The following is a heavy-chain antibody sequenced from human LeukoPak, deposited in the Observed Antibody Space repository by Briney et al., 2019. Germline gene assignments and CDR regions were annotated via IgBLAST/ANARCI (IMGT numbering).Heavy chain of an antibody. CDR3: ARGIAVAGTDY. J-gene: IGHJ4*02. Sequence: YSMNWVRQAPGKGLEWVSSISSSISNIYYADSVKGRFPISRHNPKNSLYLQMNSLRAEDTAVYFCARGIAVAGTDYRGQGTLVTVSS. D-gene: IGHD6-19*01. CDR2: ISSSISNI. V-gene: IGHV3-21*01. CDR1: YS.